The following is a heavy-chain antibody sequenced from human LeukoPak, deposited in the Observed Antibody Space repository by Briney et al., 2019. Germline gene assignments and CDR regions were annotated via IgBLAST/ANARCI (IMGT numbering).Heavy chain of an antibody. V-gene: IGHV4-59*08. CDR3: ARQGSSGAAIDY. CDR1: GGSISSYY. CDR2: IYYSGNT. J-gene: IGHJ4*02. D-gene: IGHD2-15*01. Sequence: KPSETLSLTCTVSGGSISSYYWSWIRQPPGKGLEWIGYIYYSGNTNYNPSLKSRVTISVDTSKNQFSLKLSSVTAADTAVYYCARQGSSGAAIDYWGQGALVTVSS.